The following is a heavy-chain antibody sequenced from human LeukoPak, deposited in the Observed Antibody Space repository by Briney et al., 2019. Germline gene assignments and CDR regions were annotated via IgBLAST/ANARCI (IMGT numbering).Heavy chain of an antibody. CDR3: AKGAYDYVEVAYFDF. J-gene: IGHJ4*02. CDR1: GYTFSSHG. Sequence: PGGSLRLSCAASGYTFSSHGLTWVRQAPGKGLEWVSTINGAGDNTYYAETVKGRFTISRDNSKSTLYLQMNSLSVEDTAVYYCAKGAYDYVEVAYFDFWGQGALVTVSS. V-gene: IGHV3-23*01. CDR2: INGAGDNT. D-gene: IGHD5-12*01.